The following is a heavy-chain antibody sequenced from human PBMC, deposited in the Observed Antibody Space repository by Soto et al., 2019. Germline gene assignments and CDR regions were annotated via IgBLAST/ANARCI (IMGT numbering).Heavy chain of an antibody. CDR1: GLTFSSYA. V-gene: IGHV3-23*01. D-gene: IGHD2-15*01. CDR3: ARAAPRYCSGGSCYSGRDY. Sequence: GGSLRLSCAASGLTFSSYAMSWVRQAPGKGLEWVSVISGSGDSTYYADSVKGRFTISRDNSKNTLYLQMNSLRAEDTAVYYCARAAPRYCSGGSCYSGRDYWGQGNLVTVSS. J-gene: IGHJ4*02. CDR2: ISGSGDST.